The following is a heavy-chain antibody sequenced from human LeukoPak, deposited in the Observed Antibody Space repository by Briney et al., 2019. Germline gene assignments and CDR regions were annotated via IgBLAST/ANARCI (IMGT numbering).Heavy chain of an antibody. V-gene: IGHV3-23*01. CDR3: AKDPSQWPRSFDY. D-gene: IGHD6-19*01. J-gene: IGHJ4*02. CDR2: ISGSGGST. CDR1: GFTFSSYA. Sequence: QPGRSLRLSCAASGFTFSSYAMHWVRQAPGKGLEWVSAISGSGGSTYYADSVKGRFTISRDNSKNTLYLQMNSLRAEDTAVYYCAKDPSQWPRSFDYWGQGTLVTVSS.